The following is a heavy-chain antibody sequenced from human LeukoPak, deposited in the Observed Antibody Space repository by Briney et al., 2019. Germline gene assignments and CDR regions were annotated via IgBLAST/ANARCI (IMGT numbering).Heavy chain of an antibody. CDR1: GFTFSSYD. V-gene: IGHV3-23*01. J-gene: IGHJ5*02. CDR3: ARVAGWHWFDP. CDR2: IRPSGDNT. Sequence: GGTLRLSCAASGFTFSSYDMTWVRQAPGRGLEWVSSIRPSGDNTYYGDSVKGRFTMSRDNSKNTVYIQMNNMRVDDTAVYYCARVAGWHWFDPWGQGTLVTVSS. D-gene: IGHD6-19*01.